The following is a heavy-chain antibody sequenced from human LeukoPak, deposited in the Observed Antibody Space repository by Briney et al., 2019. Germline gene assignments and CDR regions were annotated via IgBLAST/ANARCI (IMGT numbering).Heavy chain of an antibody. CDR2: MNPNSGNT. Sequence: ASVKVSCRASGYTFTSYDINWVRPATGQGLEWMGWMNPNSGNTGYAQKFQGRVTMTRNTSISTAYMELSSLRSEDTAVYYCARIPYDYVWGSYRAPMAFDIWGQGTMVTVSS. V-gene: IGHV1-8*01. CDR1: GYTFTSYD. D-gene: IGHD3-16*02. CDR3: ARIPYDYVWGSYRAPMAFDI. J-gene: IGHJ3*02.